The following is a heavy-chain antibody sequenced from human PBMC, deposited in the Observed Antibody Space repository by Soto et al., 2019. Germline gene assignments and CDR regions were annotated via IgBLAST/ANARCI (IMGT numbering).Heavy chain of an antibody. CDR2: ISAYNGNT. CDR1: GYTFTSYG. CDR3: AKGCSSYYGCRWYYHFDY. Sequence: ASVKVSCKASGYTFTSYGISWVRQAPGQGLEWMGWISAYNGNTNYAQKLQGRVTMTTDTSTSTAYMELRSLRSDDTAVYYCAKGCSSYYGCRWYYHFDYWGQGTLVTVSS. D-gene: IGHD3-10*01. J-gene: IGHJ4*02. V-gene: IGHV1-18*04.